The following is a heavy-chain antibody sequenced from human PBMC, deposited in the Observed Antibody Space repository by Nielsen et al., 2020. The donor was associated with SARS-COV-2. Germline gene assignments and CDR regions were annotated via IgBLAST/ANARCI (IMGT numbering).Heavy chain of an antibody. J-gene: IGHJ6*03. CDR2: ISGSGGST. CDR1: GFTFSSYA. D-gene: IGHD2-2*01. CDR3: AKDIWDIVVVPAAMIYDYYYMDV. V-gene: IGHV3-23*01. Sequence: GESLKISCAASGFTFSSYAMSWVRQAPGKGLEWVSAISGSGGSTYYADSVKGRFTISRDNSKNTLYLQMNSLRAEDTAVYYCAKDIWDIVVVPAAMIYDYYYMDVWGKGTTVTVSS.